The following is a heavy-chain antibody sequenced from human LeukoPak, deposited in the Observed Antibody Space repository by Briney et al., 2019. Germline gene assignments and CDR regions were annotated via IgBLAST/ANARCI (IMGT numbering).Heavy chain of an antibody. V-gene: IGHV4-34*01. Sequence: SETLSLTCAVYGGSFSGYYWSWIRQPPGKGLEWIGEINHSGSTNYNPSLKSRVTISVDTSKNQFSLKLSSVTAADTAVYYCARGRNLVVAATRSFDYWGQGTLVTVSS. CDR1: GGSFSGYY. CDR3: ARGRNLVVAATRSFDY. CDR2: INHSGST. D-gene: IGHD2-15*01. J-gene: IGHJ4*02.